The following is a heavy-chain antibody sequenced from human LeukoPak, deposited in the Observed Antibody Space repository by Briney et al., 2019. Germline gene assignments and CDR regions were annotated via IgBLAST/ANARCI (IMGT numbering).Heavy chain of an antibody. CDR3: TRVSVAGTKY. Sequence: SETLSLTCAVSGGSISSSNWWGWVRQPPGKGLEWIGEIYQSGSTNHNPSLKSRVTISVDRSKNQCSLKLSSVTAADTALYYCTRVSVAGTKYWGQGTLVTVSS. CDR1: GGSISSSNW. CDR2: IYQSGST. J-gene: IGHJ4*02. V-gene: IGHV4-4*02. D-gene: IGHD6-19*01.